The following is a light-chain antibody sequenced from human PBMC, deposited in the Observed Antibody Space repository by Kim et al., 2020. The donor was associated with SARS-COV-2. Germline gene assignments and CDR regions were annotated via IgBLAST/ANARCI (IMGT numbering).Light chain of an antibody. CDR1: QSLEYSDGNTY. Sequence: DVVMTQSPLSLPVTLGQPASISCRSSQSLEYSDGNTYLNWFQQRPGQSPRCLIHHVSKRDSGVPDRFSGSGSGNDFTLKISRVEADDVAIYYCMQGTHWPPTFGPGTKVDIK. J-gene: IGKJ1*01. V-gene: IGKV2-30*01. CDR2: HVS. CDR3: MQGTHWPPT.